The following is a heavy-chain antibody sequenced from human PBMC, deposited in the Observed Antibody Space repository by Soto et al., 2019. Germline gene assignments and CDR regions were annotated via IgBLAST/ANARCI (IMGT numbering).Heavy chain of an antibody. D-gene: IGHD3-10*01. CDR1: GFTVSRNY. Sequence: EVQLVETGGGLIQLGGSLRLSCAASGFTVSRNYMSWVRQAPGKGLEWVSYIDSDGTTYYADSVKGRFTISRDNSNNTLYLHMNSLRVEDTAAYYCARDQFYGSASSNKRYSYFYGMDVWGQGTTVTVSS. CDR2: IDSDGTT. V-gene: IGHV3-53*02. CDR3: ARDQFYGSASSNKRYSYFYGMDV. J-gene: IGHJ6*02.